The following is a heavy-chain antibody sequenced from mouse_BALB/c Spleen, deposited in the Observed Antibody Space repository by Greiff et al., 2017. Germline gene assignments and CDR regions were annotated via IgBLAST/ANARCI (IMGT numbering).Heavy chain of an antibody. V-gene: IGHV1-7*01. D-gene: IGHD4-1*01. J-gene: IGHJ3*01. CDR1: GYTFTSYW. CDR3: AWGKGFAY. Sequence: QVQLQQSGAELAKPGASVKMSCKASGYTFTSYWMHWVKQRPGQGLEWIGYINPSTGYTEYNQKFKDKATLTADKSSSTAYMQLSSLTSEDSAVYYCAWGKGFAYWGQGTLVTVSA. CDR2: INPSTGYT.